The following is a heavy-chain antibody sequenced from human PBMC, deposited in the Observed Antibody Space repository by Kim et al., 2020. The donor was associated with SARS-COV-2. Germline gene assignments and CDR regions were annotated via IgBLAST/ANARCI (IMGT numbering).Heavy chain of an antibody. J-gene: IGHJ5*02. CDR1: GFTFSSDS. D-gene: IGHD2-15*01. CDR2: ISSGSSTI. V-gene: IGHV3-48*02. CDR3: ASSVVKCSGGSYNRDGNVDT. Sequence: GGSLRLSCVASGFTFSSDSMNWVRQAPGKGLEWVSYISSGSSTIYYADSVKGRFTISRDNAKNSLYLQMNSLRDEDTAVYYCASSVVKCSGGSYNRDGNVDTWGQGTLLTPSP.